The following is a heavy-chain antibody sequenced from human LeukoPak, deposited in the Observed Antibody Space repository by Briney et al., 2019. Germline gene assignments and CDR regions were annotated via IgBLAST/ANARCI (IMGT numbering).Heavy chain of an antibody. CDR1: GGSISSYY. CDR3: ARGRLGGSGSYYNVLDY. V-gene: IGHV4-59*01. J-gene: IGHJ4*02. CDR2: ISYRGST. Sequence: SETLSLTCTVSGGSISSYYWSWIRQPPGKGLEWIGYISYRGSTNYNPSLKSLVTISVDTSSNQFSLKLSSVTAADTAVYYCARGRLGGSGSYYNVLDYWGQGTLVTVSS. D-gene: IGHD3-10*01.